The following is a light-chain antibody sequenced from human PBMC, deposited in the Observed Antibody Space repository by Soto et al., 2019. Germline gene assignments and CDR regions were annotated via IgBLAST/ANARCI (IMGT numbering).Light chain of an antibody. CDR3: QQRLHWPIT. V-gene: IGKV3-11*01. CDR1: QTVGRY. J-gene: IGKJ5*01. CDR2: DAS. Sequence: EIVLTQSPATLSLSPGDRVTLSCRASQTVGRYLSWYQHSPGQGPRLLVYDASNRATGIPARFSGSGSETDFTLPISSLEPEDFAVYYCQQRLHWPITFGQGTRLEMK.